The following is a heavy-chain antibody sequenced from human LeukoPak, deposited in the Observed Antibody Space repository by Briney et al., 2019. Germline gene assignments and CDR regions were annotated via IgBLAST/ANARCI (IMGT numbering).Heavy chain of an antibody. Sequence: SETLSLTCAVYGGSFSGYYWSWIRQPPGKGLEWIGEVNHSGSTNYNPSLKSRVTISVDTSKNQFSLILSSVTAADTAVYYCARGRYYYGSGYFDYWGQGTLVTVSS. D-gene: IGHD3-10*01. V-gene: IGHV4-34*01. J-gene: IGHJ4*02. CDR1: GGSFSGYY. CDR2: VNHSGST. CDR3: ARGRYYYGSGYFDY.